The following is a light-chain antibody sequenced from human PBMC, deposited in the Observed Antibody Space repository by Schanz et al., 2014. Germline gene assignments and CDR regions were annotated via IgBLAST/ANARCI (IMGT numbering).Light chain of an antibody. V-gene: IGKV3-15*01. J-gene: IGKJ1*01. CDR2: GAS. Sequence: EIVMTQSPATLSVSPGDRATLSCRASQSVSSKLAWYQQKAGQAPRLLIYGASTRATGIPARFSGSGSGTEFTLTISSLQSEDFAIYFCQQYNKWPPWTFGQGTKVEIK. CDR1: QSVSSK. CDR3: QQYNKWPPWT.